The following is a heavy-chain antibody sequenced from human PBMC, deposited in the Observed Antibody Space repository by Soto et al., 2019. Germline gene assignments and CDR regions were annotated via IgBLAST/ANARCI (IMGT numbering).Heavy chain of an antibody. CDR2: INGYGHGA. J-gene: IGHJ4*02. V-gene: IGHV1-18*01. CDR1: GYSFTTYG. CDR3: VRDLNGYFYY. Sequence: QVQLVQSGAEVRQPGASVKVSCKASGYSFTTYGMSWVRQAPGQGLEYMGWINGYGHGAKYVQRFQGRFSMTTDTSTNTVYMDLRSLTSDDTAAYYCVRDLNGYFYYWGQGTVLIVSP. D-gene: IGHD6-13*01.